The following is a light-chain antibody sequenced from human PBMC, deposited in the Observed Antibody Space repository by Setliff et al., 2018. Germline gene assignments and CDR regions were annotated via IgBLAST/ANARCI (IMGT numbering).Light chain of an antibody. CDR1: SRDVGYYNL. J-gene: IGLJ1*01. CDR2: DFK. CDR3: CSYAGGSAFA. V-gene: IGLV2-23*02. Sequence: QSALTQPASVSGSPGQSITISCTGTSRDVGYYNLVSWYQQHPGKAPKVIPYDFKTRPSGVSDRFSGSKSGNTASLTISGLQAEDEADYYCCSYAGGSAFAFGTGTKVTVL.